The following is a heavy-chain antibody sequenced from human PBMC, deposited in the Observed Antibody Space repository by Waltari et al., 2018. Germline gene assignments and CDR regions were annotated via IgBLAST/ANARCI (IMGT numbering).Heavy chain of an antibody. CDR3: ARALAYCGGDCYSTRYYFDY. Sequence: QVQLQQWGAGLLKPSETLSLTCAVYGGSFSGYYWSWIRQPPGKGLEWIGEINNSGSTNYNPSLKSRVTISVDTSKNQFSLKRSSVTAADTAVYYCARALAYCGGDCYSTRYYFDYWGQGTLVTVSS. CDR1: GGSFSGYY. D-gene: IGHD2-21*02. V-gene: IGHV4-34*01. J-gene: IGHJ4*02. CDR2: INNSGST.